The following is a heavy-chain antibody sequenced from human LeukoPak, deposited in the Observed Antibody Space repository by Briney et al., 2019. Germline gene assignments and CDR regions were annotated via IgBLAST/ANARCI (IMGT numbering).Heavy chain of an antibody. J-gene: IGHJ4*02. D-gene: IGHD4-17*01. CDR2: ISGSGGST. V-gene: IGHV3-23*01. CDR3: AKDSWYGDPPQANDH. CDR1: GFTVSVYY. Sequence: GGSLRLYCAVSGFTVSVYYMSWVRQAPGKGLEWVSTISGSGGSTYYADSVKGRFTISRDNSKNTLYLQMNSLRAEDTAVYYCAKDSWYGDPPQANDHWGQGTLVTVSS.